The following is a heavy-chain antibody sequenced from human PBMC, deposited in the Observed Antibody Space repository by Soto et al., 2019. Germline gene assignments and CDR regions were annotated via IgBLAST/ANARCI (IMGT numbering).Heavy chain of an antibody. CDR2: INGGNGNT. CDR1: GYTFTSYA. CDR3: ARDYDTSGYPRYYFDY. D-gene: IGHD3-22*01. Sequence: ASVKVSCKASGYTFTSYAMHWVRQAPGQRLEWMGWINGGNGNTKYSQKFQGRVTITRDTSASTAYMELSSLRSEDTAVYYCARDYDTSGYPRYYFDYRGQGTLVSSPQ. J-gene: IGHJ4*02. V-gene: IGHV1-3*01.